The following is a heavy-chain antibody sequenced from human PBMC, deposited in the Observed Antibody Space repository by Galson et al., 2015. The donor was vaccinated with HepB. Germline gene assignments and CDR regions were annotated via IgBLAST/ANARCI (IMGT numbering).Heavy chain of an antibody. CDR2: IYSGGST. D-gene: IGHD3-16*02. V-gene: IGHV3-66*01. J-gene: IGHJ6*02. Sequence: SLRLSCAASGFTVSSNYMSWVRQAPGKGLEWVSVIYSGGSTYYADSVKGRFTISRDNSKNTLYLQMNSLRAEDTAVYYCTRMNIVYYYYGMDVWGQGTTVTVSS. CDR3: TRMNIVYYYYGMDV. CDR1: GFTVSSNY.